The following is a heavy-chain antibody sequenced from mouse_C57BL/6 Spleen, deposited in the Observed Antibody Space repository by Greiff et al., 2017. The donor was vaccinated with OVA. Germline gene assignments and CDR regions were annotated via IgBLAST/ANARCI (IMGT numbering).Heavy chain of an antibody. CDR2: ISNGGGST. CDR1: GFTFSDYY. J-gene: IGHJ4*01. CDR3: ARPSNWDGAMDY. D-gene: IGHD4-1*01. Sequence: EVQLQESGGGLVQPGGSLKLSCAASGFTFSDYYMYWVRQTPEKRLEWVAYISNGGGSTYYPDTVKGRFTISRDNAKNTLYLQMSRLKSEDTAMYYCARPSNWDGAMDYWGQGTSVTVSS. V-gene: IGHV5-12*01.